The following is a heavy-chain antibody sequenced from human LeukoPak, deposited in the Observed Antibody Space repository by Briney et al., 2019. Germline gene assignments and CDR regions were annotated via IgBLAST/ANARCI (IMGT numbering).Heavy chain of an antibody. V-gene: IGHV1-2*06. CDR1: GYTFTGYY. D-gene: IGHD2-2*01. CDR2: INPSSGGT. J-gene: IGHJ3*01. Sequence: GASVKVSCKASGYTFTGYYIHWVRQAPGQGLEWMGRINPSSGGTNYAQKLQGRVTLTRDTSINTAYLELSSLRSDDTAMYYCAGRLGYCSSGNCPSPWGQGTMVTVSS. CDR3: AGRLGYCSSGNCPSP.